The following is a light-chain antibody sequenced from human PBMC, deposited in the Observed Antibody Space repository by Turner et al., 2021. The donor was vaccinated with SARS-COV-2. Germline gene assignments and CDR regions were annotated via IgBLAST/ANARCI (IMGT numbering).Light chain of an antibody. V-gene: IGKV3-11*01. CDR1: QSVSSF. Sequence: EIVLTQSPATLSLSPGERATLSCRASQSVSSFLAWYQQKPGQAPRLLIYDASNRATGIPARFSGSGSGTDCTLTISSLEPEDFAVYFCQQRSNWPPYTVGQGTKLEIK. J-gene: IGKJ2*01. CDR2: DAS. CDR3: QQRSNWPPYT.